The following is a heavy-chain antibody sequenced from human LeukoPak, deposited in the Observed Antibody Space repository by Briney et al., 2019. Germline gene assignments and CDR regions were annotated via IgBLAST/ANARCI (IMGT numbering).Heavy chain of an antibody. CDR1: GGSISSSSYY. V-gene: IGHV4-39*01. J-gene: IGHJ3*02. CDR2: IYYSGST. CDR3: ARRGHIVVVTAKDAFDI. D-gene: IGHD2-21*02. Sequence: SETLSLTCTVSGGSISSSSYYWRWLRQPPGRGLEWIGSIYYSGSTYYNPSLKSRVTISVDTSKNQFSLKLSSVTAADTAVYYCARRGHIVVVTAKDAFDIWGQGTMVTVSS.